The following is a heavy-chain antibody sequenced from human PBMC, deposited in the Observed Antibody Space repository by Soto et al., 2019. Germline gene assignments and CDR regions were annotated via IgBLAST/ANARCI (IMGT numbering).Heavy chain of an antibody. CDR1: GGSISSGGYS. CDR3: ARGRRDYYDSSGYYLFDY. CDR2: IYHSGST. Sequence: SETLSLTCAVSGGSISSGGYSWSWIRQPPGKGLEWIGYIYHSGSTYYNPSLKSRVTISVDRSKNQFSLKLSSVTAADTAVYYCARGRRDYYDSSGYYLFDYWGQGTLVTVS. J-gene: IGHJ4*02. V-gene: IGHV4-30-2*01. D-gene: IGHD3-22*01.